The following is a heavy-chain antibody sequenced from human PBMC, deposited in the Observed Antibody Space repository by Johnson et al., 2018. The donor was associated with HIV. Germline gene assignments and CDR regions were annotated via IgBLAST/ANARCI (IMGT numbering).Heavy chain of an antibody. CDR2: ISWDGGST. Sequence: VQLVESGGGLVQPGGSLRLSCAASGFTFDDYAMHWVRQAPGKGLEWVSLISWDGGSTYYADSVKGRVTISRDNSKNSLYLQMNSLRAEDTALYYCAKDMRGLVSTGGVVGAFDIWGQGTMVTVSS. CDR1: GFTFDDYA. CDR3: AKDMRGLVSTGGVVGAFDI. V-gene: IGHV3-43D*03. D-gene: IGHD2-8*02. J-gene: IGHJ3*02.